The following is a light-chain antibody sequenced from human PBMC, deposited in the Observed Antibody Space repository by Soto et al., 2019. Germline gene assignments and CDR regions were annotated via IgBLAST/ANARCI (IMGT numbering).Light chain of an antibody. CDR1: SSDVGAYNY. CDR3: FSYAGSYSPYV. Sequence: QSALIQPRSVSGSPGQSVTISCTGTSSDVGAYNYVSWYQQHPGKAPKLMIYNVSKRPSGVPDRFSGSKSGNTASLTISGLQAEDEADYYCFSYAGSYSPYVFGPGTKLTVL. V-gene: IGLV2-11*01. J-gene: IGLJ1*01. CDR2: NVS.